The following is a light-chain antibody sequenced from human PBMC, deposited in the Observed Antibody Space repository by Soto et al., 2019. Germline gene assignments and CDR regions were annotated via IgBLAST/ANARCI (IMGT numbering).Light chain of an antibody. CDR3: CSSAGSYTVV. J-gene: IGLJ2*01. Sequence: QSVLTQPRSVSGSPGQSVTISCTGTSSDVGGYNYVSWYQQHPGNAPKLMIYDVSKRPSGVPDRFSGSKSGNTASLTISGLQAEDEADYYCCSSAGSYTVVFGGGTKLTVL. CDR1: SSDVGGYNY. CDR2: DVS. V-gene: IGLV2-11*01.